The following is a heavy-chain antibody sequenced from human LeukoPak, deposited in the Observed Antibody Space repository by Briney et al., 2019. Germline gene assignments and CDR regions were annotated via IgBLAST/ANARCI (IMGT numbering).Heavy chain of an antibody. D-gene: IGHD1-26*01. J-gene: IGHJ4*02. Sequence: PGGSLRLSCAASGFTFSSYSMNWVRQSPGKGLEWIGEISHRGGTNYNSSLESRVTISRDMSMNQFSLRLTSVTAADSATYYCARSYSPGQLGRRGPVVFDSWGQGSLVLVS. V-gene: IGHV4-34*01. CDR2: ISHRGGT. CDR3: ARSYSPGQLGRRGPVVFDS. CDR1: GFTFSSYS.